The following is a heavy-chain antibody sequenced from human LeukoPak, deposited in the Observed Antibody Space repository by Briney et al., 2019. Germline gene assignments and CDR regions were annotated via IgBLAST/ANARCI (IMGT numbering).Heavy chain of an antibody. CDR2: INPNSGGT. V-gene: IGHV1-2*02. CDR1: GYTFTGYY. D-gene: IGHD2-2*01. J-gene: IGHJ5*02. CDR3: AILGYCSSTSCLQFDP. Sequence: ASVKVSCKASGYTFTGYYMHWVRQAPVQGLEWMGWINPNSGGTNYAQKFQGRVTMTRDTSINTAYMELSRLRSDDTAVYYCAILGYCSSTSCLQFDPWGQGTLVTVSS.